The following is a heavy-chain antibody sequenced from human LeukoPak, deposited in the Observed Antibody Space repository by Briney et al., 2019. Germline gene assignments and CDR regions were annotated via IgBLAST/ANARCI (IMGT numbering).Heavy chain of an antibody. CDR3: AKVPYSWGLFDS. D-gene: IGHD1-26*01. CDR1: GFTFSRYG. CDR2: IRDDGSTR. Sequence: PGGSLRLSCAASGFTFSRYGLHWVRQAPGKGLEWVAFIRDDGSTRYYAESVKGRFTVSRDNSKNTLYLQMDSLRTEDTAVYYCAKVPYSWGLFDSWGQGTLVTVSS. V-gene: IGHV3-30*02. J-gene: IGHJ4*02.